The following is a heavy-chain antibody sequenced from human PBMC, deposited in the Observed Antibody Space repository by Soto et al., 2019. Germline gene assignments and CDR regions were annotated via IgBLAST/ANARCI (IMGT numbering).Heavy chain of an antibody. CDR1: GNSISSGYY. D-gene: IGHD1-1*01. V-gene: IGHV4-38-2*01. CDR3: ARVPPGGTDA. J-gene: IGHJ5*02. CDR2: IYLSGST. Sequence: SETRSLTCALSGNSISSGYYGGWIRQPPGKGLEWIGSIYLSGSTYYNPSLKSGVSISVATAKNQFSLKLSSVTAADTAVYYCARVPPGGTDAWGQGTLVTVSS.